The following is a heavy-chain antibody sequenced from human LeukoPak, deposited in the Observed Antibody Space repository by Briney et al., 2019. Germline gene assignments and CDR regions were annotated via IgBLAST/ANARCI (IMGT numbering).Heavy chain of an antibody. J-gene: IGHJ5*02. CDR1: GGTFRSYA. CDR3: ARAHLAVAGTGWFDP. CDR2: IIPIFGTT. D-gene: IGHD6-19*01. Sequence: SVKVSCKASGGTFRSYAISWVRQAPGQGLEWMGRIIPIFGTTSYAQKFQSRVTITTDECTSTAYMELSSLRSEDTAVYYCARAHLAVAGTGWFDPLGPGNPGHRLL. V-gene: IGHV1-69*05.